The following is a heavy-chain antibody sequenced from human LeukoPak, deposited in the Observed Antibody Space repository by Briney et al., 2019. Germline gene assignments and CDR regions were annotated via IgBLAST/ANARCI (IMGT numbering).Heavy chain of an antibody. J-gene: IGHJ5*02. CDR1: GGSFSGYY. D-gene: IGHD3-22*01. CDR3: ARATYYYDSSGSNCFDP. CDR2: INHSGST. Sequence: SETLSLTCAVYGGSFSGYYWSWIRQPPGKGLEWIGEINHSGSTNYNPSLKSRVTISVDTSKNQFSLKLSSVTAADTAVYYCARATYYYDSSGSNCFDPWGQGTLVTVSS. V-gene: IGHV4-34*01.